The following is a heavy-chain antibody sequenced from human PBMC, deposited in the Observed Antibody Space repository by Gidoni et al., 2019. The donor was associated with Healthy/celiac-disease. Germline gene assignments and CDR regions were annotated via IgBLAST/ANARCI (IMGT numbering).Heavy chain of an antibody. CDR3: ARDPTLWTRYGDLDY. V-gene: IGHV3-30*04. Sequence: QVQLVESGGGVVQPGRSLRLSCAASGFTFSSYAMHWVRQAPGKGLEWVAVISYDGSNKYYADSVKGRFTISRDNSKNTLYLQMNSLRAEDTAVYYCARDPTLWTRYGDLDYWGQGTLVTVSS. J-gene: IGHJ4*02. D-gene: IGHD4-17*01. CDR2: ISYDGSNK. CDR1: GFTFSSYA.